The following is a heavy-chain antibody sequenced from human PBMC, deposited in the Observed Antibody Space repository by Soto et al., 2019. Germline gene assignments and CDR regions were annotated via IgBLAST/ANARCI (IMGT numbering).Heavy chain of an antibody. V-gene: IGHV1-18*01. J-gene: IGHJ4*02. D-gene: IGHD3-10*01. CDR3: ARDFTGWPPDGVHS. CDR1: GFTFTSYA. Sequence: QVHLVQSGAEVKMPGASVKVSCKASGFTFTSYAFTWVRQAPGQGLEWMGWISAYNGKTNYARNFRGRVTMTTDSSTSTVYMQLRSPTSDDAAGYFCARDFTGWPPDGVHSWGQGTLVSVSA. CDR2: ISAYNGKT.